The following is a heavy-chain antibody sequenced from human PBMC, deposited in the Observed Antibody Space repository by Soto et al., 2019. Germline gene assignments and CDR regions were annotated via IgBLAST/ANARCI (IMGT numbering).Heavy chain of an antibody. D-gene: IGHD6-13*01. CDR3: ANTWGNMQQQLARPVDY. CDR2: ISGSGGST. V-gene: IGHV3-23*01. J-gene: IGHJ4*02. Sequence: GGSLRLSCAASGFTFSSYAMSWVRQAPGKGLEWVSAISGSGGSTYYADSVKGRFTISRDNSKNTLYLQMNSLRAEDTAVYYCANTWGNMQQQLARPVDYWGQGTLVTVSS. CDR1: GFTFSSYA.